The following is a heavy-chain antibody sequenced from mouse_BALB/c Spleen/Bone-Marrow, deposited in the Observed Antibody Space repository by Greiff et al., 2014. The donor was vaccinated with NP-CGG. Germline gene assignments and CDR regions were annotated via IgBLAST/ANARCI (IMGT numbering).Heavy chain of an antibody. CDR2: FSSGGNI. J-gene: IGHJ4*01. D-gene: IGHD1-1*01. CDR3: ARGGLVRGYGMDY. CDR1: GFTLSSYA. V-gene: IGHV5-6-5*01. Sequence: EVMLVESGGGLVKPGGSLKLSCAASGFTLSSYAMSWVRQTQEKRLEWVASFSSGGNIYYPDSVKGRFTISRDNVRNILYLQMSSLRSEDTAMYYCARGGLVRGYGMDYWGQGTSVTVSS.